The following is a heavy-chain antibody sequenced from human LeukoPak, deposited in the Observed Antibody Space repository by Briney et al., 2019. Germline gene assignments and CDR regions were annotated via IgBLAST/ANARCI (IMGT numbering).Heavy chain of an antibody. CDR1: GGSISTSAYY. D-gene: IGHD6-13*01. CDR2: IYHSGST. Sequence: SETLSLTCIVSGGSISTSAYYWGWIRQPPGKGLEWIGEIYHSGSTNYNPSLKSRVTISVDKSKNQFSLKLSSVTAADTAVYYCARVPYSSSWPGFDPWGQGTLVTVSS. V-gene: IGHV4-39*07. CDR3: ARVPYSSSWPGFDP. J-gene: IGHJ5*02.